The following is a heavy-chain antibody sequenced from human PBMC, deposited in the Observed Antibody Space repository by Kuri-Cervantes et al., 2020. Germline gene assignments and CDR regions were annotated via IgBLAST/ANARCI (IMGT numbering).Heavy chain of an antibody. CDR2: ISYDGNKV. D-gene: IGHD6-13*01. CDR3: AKRRSYSRIFDY. CDR1: GFTFSSYG. Sequence: LICAASGFTFSSYGMHWVRQAPGKGLEWVAVISYDGNKVYYGDSVQGRCTISRDNSKNTLFLQMNSLRAEDTAVYYCAKRRSYSRIFDYWGQGTLVTVSS. V-gene: IGHV3-33*05. J-gene: IGHJ4*02.